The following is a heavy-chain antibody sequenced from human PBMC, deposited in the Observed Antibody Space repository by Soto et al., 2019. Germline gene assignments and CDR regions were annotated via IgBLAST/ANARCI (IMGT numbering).Heavy chain of an antibody. CDR3: ARVSSRTTLDS. D-gene: IGHD2-2*01. V-gene: IGHV1-18*04. Sequence: QVQMVQSGAEVKKPGASVKVSCKSSGYTFSIYSINWVRQAPGHGLEWVGWFSPYNGETHYAQKLQGRVTMTTDTSTSTAYMVLKSLRSDDTAVYYCARVSSRTTLDSWGPGTLVTVSS. J-gene: IGHJ4*02. CDR2: FSPYNGET. CDR1: GYTFSIYS.